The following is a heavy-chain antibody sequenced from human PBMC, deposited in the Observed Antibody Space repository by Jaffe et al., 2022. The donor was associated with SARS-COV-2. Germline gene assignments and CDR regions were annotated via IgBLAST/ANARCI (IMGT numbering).Heavy chain of an antibody. CDR3: ARQGSWELRGVDYYYYGMDV. Sequence: QVQLVESGGGVVQPGRSLRLSCAASGFTFSSYAMHWVRQAPGKGLEWVAVISYDGSNKYYADSVKGRFTISRDNSKNTLYLQMNSLRAEDTAVYYCARQGSWELRGVDYYYYGMDVWGQGTTVTVSS. CDR2: ISYDGSNK. D-gene: IGHD1-26*01. V-gene: IGHV3-30-3*01. CDR1: GFTFSSYA. J-gene: IGHJ6*02.